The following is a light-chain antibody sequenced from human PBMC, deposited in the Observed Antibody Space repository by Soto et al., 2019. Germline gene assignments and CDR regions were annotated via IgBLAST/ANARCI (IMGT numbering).Light chain of an antibody. V-gene: IGKV3-20*01. CDR2: GAS. CDR3: QQYGNSPPVG. CDR1: QSVTSTY. J-gene: IGKJ2*03. Sequence: EIVLTQSPGTLSLSPGERVTLSCRASQSVTSTYLAWYQQKPGQAPRLLIYGASGSATGIPDRFSGSGSGTDFTLTISRLEPEDFAVYFCQQYGNSPPVGFGQGTKLEIK.